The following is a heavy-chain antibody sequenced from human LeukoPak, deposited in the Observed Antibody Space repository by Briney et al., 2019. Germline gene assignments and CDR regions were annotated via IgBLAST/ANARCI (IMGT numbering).Heavy chain of an antibody. CDR1: GYTFFIFG. V-gene: IGHV1-18*01. CDR2: VSANNGDT. CDR3: ARDRRDWFDY. Sequence: ASVKVSCKASGYTFFIFGISWVRQAPGQGLEWMGWVSANNGDTIYTEKFQDRVTMTTDTSTNTAYMEVRSLRSDDTAVYYCARDRRDWFDYWGQGTLVTVSS. J-gene: IGHJ5*01.